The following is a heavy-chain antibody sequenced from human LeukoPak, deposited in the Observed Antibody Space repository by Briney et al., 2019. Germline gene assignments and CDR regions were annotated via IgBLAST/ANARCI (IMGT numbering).Heavy chain of an antibody. CDR2: IIPIFGTA. Sequence: SVKVSCKASGYTFTSYYMHWVRQAPGQGLEWMGGIIPIFGTANCAQKFQGRVTITTDESTSTAYMELSSLRSEDTAVYYCARQKGVQLEPPGSFDYWGQGTLVTVSS. CDR1: GYTFTSYY. J-gene: IGHJ4*02. CDR3: ARQKGVQLEPPGSFDY. V-gene: IGHV1-69*05. D-gene: IGHD1-1*01.